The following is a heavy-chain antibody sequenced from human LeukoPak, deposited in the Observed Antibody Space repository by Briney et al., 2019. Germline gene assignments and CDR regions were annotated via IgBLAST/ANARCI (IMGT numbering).Heavy chain of an antibody. CDR3: VRVNCGGDCYSDRGAFDI. CDR2: IIPIFGTA. Sequence: ASVKVSCKASGGTFSSYTISWVRQAPGQGLEWMGGIIPIFGTANYAQKFQGRVTITADDSTSTAYMELSSLRSEDTAVYYCVRVNCGGDCYSDRGAFDIWGQGTMVTVSS. D-gene: IGHD2-21*02. V-gene: IGHV1-69*01. CDR1: GGTFSSYT. J-gene: IGHJ3*02.